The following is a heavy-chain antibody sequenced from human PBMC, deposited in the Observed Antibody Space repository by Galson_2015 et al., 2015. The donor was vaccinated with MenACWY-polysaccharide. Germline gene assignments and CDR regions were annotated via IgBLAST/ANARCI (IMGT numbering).Heavy chain of an antibody. CDR2: VSSGDTT. J-gene: IGHJ6*02. CDR1: GFTVSRYY. CDR3: VISSGWSGVLGV. D-gene: IGHD6-19*01. Sequence: SLRLSCAASGFTVSRYYMSWVRQAPGKGLEWVSTVSSGDTTYHADSVKGRFSISRDNSKNTLYLQINSLRAEDTALYYCVISSGWSGVLGVWGQGTTVTVSS. V-gene: IGHV3-53*01.